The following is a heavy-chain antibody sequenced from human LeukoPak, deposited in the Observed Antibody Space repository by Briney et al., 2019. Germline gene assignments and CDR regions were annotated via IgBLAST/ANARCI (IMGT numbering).Heavy chain of an antibody. CDR3: ARVIAAAGFYYYYGMDV. J-gene: IGHJ6*02. V-gene: IGHV1-8*01. CDR1: GYTFSRYY. CDR2: MNPNSGNT. Sequence: ASVKVSCKASGYTFSRYYIHWVRQATGQGLEWMGWMNPNSGNTGYAQKFQGRVTMTRNTSISTAYMELSSLRSEDTAVYYCARVIAAAGFYYYYGMDVWGQGTTVTVSS. D-gene: IGHD6-13*01.